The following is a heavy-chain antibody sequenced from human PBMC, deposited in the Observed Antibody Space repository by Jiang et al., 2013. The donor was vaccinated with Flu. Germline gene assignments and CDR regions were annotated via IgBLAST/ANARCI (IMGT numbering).Heavy chain of an antibody. D-gene: IGHD2-15*01. V-gene: IGHV5-51*01. CDR3: ARLDGGVAAARTFDY. CDR2: SILVTLIP. J-gene: IGHJ4*02. Sequence: GWVRQMPGKAWSGWGSSILVTLIPDTARPSQGQVTISADKSISTAYLQWSSLKASDTAMYYCARLDGGVAAARTFDYWGQGTLVTVSS.